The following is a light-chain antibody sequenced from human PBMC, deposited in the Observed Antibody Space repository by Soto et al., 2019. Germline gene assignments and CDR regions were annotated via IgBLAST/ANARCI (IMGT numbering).Light chain of an antibody. CDR2: GAS. CDR3: QQYNNWPPWT. Sequence: EILMTQSPATLSVSPGESATLSCRASQRISTNLAWYQQKPGQAPRLLIYGASTRATGIPARFSGSGSGTEFTLTISSLKSEDFAVYYCQQYNNWPPWTFGHGTKVDI. CDR1: QRISTN. V-gene: IGKV3-15*01. J-gene: IGKJ1*01.